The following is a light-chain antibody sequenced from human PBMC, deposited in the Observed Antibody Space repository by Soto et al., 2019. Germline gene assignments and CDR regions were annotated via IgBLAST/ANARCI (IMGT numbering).Light chain of an antibody. CDR3: QHYGDSHLT. CDR1: RSVSSNY. J-gene: IGKJ4*01. CDR2: GAA. V-gene: IGKV3-20*01. Sequence: EIVMTQSPCTLSVSPWERSARSFRASRSVSSNYLALYQQKPGQAPRLLIYGAATRVTGIPDRFSGSGSGTDFTLTISRLEPEDFAVYYCQHYGDSHLTFGGGTKVDIK.